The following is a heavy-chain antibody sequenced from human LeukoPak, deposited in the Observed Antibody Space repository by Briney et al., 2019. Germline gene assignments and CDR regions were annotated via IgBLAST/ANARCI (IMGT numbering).Heavy chain of an antibody. V-gene: IGHV3-30*18. CDR2: ISYDGSNK. Sequence: GGSLRLSCAASGFTFSSYGMHWVRQAPGKGLEWVAVISYDGSNKYYADSVKGRFTISRDNSKNTLYLQMNSLRAEDMAVYYCAKDSFWQQLVRPDYRGQGTLVTVSS. J-gene: IGHJ4*02. CDR3: AKDSFWQQLVRPDY. CDR1: GFTFSSYG. D-gene: IGHD6-13*01.